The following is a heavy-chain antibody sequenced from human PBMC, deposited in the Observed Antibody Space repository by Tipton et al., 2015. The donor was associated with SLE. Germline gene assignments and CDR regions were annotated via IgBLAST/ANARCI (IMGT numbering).Heavy chain of an antibody. CDR1: GGSFSGYY. CDR2: IYYSGST. Sequence: GSLRLSCAVYGGSFSGYYWNWIRQPPGKGLEWIGYIYYSGSTNYNPSLKSRVTISVDTSKNQFSLKLSSVTAADTVVYYCASGGFGELLDYWGQGTLVTVSS. CDR3: ASGGFGELLDY. D-gene: IGHD3-10*01. V-gene: IGHV4-59*01. J-gene: IGHJ4*02.